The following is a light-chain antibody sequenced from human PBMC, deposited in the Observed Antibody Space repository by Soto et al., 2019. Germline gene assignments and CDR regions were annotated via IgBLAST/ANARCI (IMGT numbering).Light chain of an antibody. CDR3: QQYGSSPWT. CDR2: DAS. CDR1: QSVSSN. J-gene: IGKJ1*01. Sequence: EIAMTQSPDTLSVSPGERAPLSCRASQSVSSNLAWYQQKPGQAPKLLIFDASTRATGVPARFSGSGSGTEFTLTVSSLEPEDFAVYYCQQYGSSPWTFGQGTKVDI. V-gene: IGKV3-15*01.